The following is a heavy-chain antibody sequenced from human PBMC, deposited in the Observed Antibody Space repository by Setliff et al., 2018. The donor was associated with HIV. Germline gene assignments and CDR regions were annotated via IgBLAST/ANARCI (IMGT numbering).Heavy chain of an antibody. CDR3: ARDLRSSHGSPNYFDY. CDR1: GFTFSTYW. J-gene: IGHJ4*02. D-gene: IGHD2-15*01. CDR2: ISSSGTTI. V-gene: IGHV3-48*04. Sequence: PGGSLRLSCTASGFTFSTYWMNWIRQSPGKGLEWISYISSSGTTIYYADSVKGRFTISRDNAKNSLYLEMNSLRAEETAVYYCARDLRSSHGSPNYFDYWGRGALVTVSS.